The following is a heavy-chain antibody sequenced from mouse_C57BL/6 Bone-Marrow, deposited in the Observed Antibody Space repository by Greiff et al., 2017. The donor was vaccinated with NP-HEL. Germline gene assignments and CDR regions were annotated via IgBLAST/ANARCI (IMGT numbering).Heavy chain of an antibody. CDR1: GYTFTSYW. V-gene: IGHV1-69*01. CDR3: ARGRENIDYYGSRSYWYFDV. CDR2: IDPSDSYT. J-gene: IGHJ1*03. D-gene: IGHD1-1*01. Sequence: QVQLQQSGAELVMPGASVKLSCKASGYTFTSYWMHWVKQRPGQGLEWIGEIDPSDSYTNYNQKFKGKSTLTVDKSSSTAYMQLSSLTSEDSAVYYCARGRENIDYYGSRSYWYFDVWGTGTTVTVSS.